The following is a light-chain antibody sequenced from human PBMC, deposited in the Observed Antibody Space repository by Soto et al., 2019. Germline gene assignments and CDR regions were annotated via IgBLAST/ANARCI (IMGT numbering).Light chain of an antibody. CDR1: SSDVGGYNY. V-gene: IGLV2-14*01. CDR3: RSYTSSSIPPWV. J-gene: IGLJ3*02. Sequence: QSALTQPASVSGSPGQSITISCTGTSSDVGGYNYVSWYQQHPGKAPKLMIYEVSNRPSGVSNRFSCSKSGNTASLTISGLQAEDEADYSCRSYTSSSIPPWVFGGGNKLTVL. CDR2: EVS.